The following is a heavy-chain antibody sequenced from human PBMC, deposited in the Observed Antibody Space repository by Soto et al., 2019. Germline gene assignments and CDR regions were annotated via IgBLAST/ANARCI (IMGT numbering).Heavy chain of an antibody. CDR2: IIPMYNTP. Sequence: QVLLVQSGAEMKKPGSSVRVSCKASGGAFSTLPFNWVRQTPAQGLEWIGGIIPMYNTPVFAQKFQGRVTITAVGSTTSTYLELSSLTSDDTAVYFCATERGDRPVPGSDGFEFWGQGTMVTVSS. V-gene: IGHV1-69*01. D-gene: IGHD4-17*01. CDR1: GGAFSTLP. CDR3: ATERGDRPVPGSDGFEF. J-gene: IGHJ3*01.